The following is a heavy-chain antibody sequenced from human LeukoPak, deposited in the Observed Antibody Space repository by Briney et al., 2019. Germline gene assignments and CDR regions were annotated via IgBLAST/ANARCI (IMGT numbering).Heavy chain of an antibody. Sequence: PGRSLRLSCAASGFTFSSYAMHWVRQAPGKGLEWVAVISYDGSNKYYADSVKGRFTISRDNSKNTLYLQMNSLRAEDTAVYYCARSWSAAAGLYYYYGMDVWGQGTTVTVSS. CDR1: GFTFSSYA. CDR3: ARSWSAAAGLYYYYGMDV. V-gene: IGHV3-30-3*01. J-gene: IGHJ6*02. D-gene: IGHD6-13*01. CDR2: ISYDGSNK.